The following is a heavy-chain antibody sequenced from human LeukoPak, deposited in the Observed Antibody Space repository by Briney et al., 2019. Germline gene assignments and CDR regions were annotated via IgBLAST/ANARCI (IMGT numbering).Heavy chain of an antibody. CDR2: ISAYNGNT. Sequence: ASVKVFCKASGYTFTSYGISWVRQAPGQGLEWMGWISAYNGNTNYAQKPQGRVTMTTDTSTSTAYMELRSLRSDDTAVYYCARDFRDYDSSGYYYENWFDPWGQGTLVTVSS. V-gene: IGHV1-18*01. CDR3: ARDFRDYDSSGYYYENWFDP. CDR1: GYTFTSYG. D-gene: IGHD3-22*01. J-gene: IGHJ5*02.